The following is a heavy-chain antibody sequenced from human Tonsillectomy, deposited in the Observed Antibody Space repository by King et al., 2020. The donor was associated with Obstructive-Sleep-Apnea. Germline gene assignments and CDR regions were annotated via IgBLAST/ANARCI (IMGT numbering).Heavy chain of an antibody. J-gene: IGHJ4*02. CDR1: GYTFTGYY. CDR3: ARGDDIPY. D-gene: IGHD3-9*01. CDR2: INPDSGDT. V-gene: IGHV1-2*02. Sequence: QLVQSGAEVKKPGASVKVSCKASGYTFTGYYLYWVRQAPGQGLEWMGYINPDSGDTNYAQKFQGRVTMTRDTSISTAYMELTRLRSDDTAVYYCARGDDIPYWGQGTLVTVSS.